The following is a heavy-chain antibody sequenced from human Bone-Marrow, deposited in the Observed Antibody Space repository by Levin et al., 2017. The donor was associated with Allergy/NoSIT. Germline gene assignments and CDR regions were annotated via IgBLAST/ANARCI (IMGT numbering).Heavy chain of an antibody. CDR3: ARRGYCSGGICRTIDY. D-gene: IGHD2-15*01. CDR2: INTNSRDP. CDR1: GYIFRDHG. J-gene: IGHJ4*02. Sequence: GASVKVSCKTSGYIFRDHGINWVRQAPGQGLEWLGWINTNSRDPTYAQGFTGRFVFSLDTSVSTAYLQIKSLKAEDTAIYYCARRGYCSGGICRTIDYWGQGTLVTVSS. V-gene: IGHV7-4-1*02.